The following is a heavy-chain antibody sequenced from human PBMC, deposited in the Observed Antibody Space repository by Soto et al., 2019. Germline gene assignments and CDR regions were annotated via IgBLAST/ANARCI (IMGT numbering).Heavy chain of an antibody. Sequence: GGSLRLSCAASGFTFSSYGMHWVRQAPGKGLEWVAVIWYDGSNKYYVDSVKGRFTISRDNAKNSLYLQMNSLRAEDTAVYYCARAKTYYYGSGSPYAFDIWGQGTMVTVSS. J-gene: IGHJ3*02. CDR3: ARAKTYYYGSGSPYAFDI. CDR1: GFTFSSYG. V-gene: IGHV3-33*01. D-gene: IGHD3-10*01. CDR2: IWYDGSNK.